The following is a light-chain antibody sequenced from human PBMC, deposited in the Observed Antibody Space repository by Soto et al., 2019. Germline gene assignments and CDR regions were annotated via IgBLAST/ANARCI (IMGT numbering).Light chain of an antibody. CDR3: SSYTSRTTLVI. CDR2: DVN. Sequence: QSVLTQPASVSGSPGQSITISCTGTSSDIGPYNYVTWYQQHPGKAPKLIIYDVNNRPSGVSNRFSGSKSGNTASLTISGLQAEGEADYYCSSYTSRTTLVIFGGGTKLTV. J-gene: IGLJ2*01. CDR1: SSDIGPYNY. V-gene: IGLV2-14*03.